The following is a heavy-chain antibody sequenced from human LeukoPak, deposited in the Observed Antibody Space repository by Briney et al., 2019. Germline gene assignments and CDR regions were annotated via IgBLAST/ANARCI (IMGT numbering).Heavy chain of an antibody. J-gene: IGHJ4*02. V-gene: IGHV5-51*01. D-gene: IGHD1-1*01. CDR3: ARRNGNYFDY. CDR2: ISPGDSDA. CDR1: GYYLTSYW. Sequence: GESLKISCKGSGYYLTSYWIGWVRQMPGKGLDWMGIISPGDSDATYSPSFQGQVTISVDRSISTAYLQWSSLKASDTAMYYCARRNGNYFDYWGQGTPVTVSS.